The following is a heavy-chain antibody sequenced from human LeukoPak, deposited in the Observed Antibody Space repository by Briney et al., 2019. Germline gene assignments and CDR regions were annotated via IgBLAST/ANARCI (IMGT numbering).Heavy chain of an antibody. CDR2: IIPIFGTA. J-gene: IGHJ4*02. V-gene: IGHV1-69*13. CDR1: GGTFSRSA. D-gene: IGHD2-8*01. Sequence: GASVKVSCKASGGTFSRSAVNWVRQAPGQGLEWMGGIIPIFGTANYAQKFQGRVTITADESTSTAYMELSSLRSEDTAVYYCAGNRRYCTNGVCYTAWDYWGQGTLVTVSS. CDR3: AGNRRYCTNGVCYTAWDY.